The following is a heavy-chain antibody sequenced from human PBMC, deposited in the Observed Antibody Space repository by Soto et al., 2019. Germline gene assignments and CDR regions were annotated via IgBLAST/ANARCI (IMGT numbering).Heavy chain of an antibody. V-gene: IGHV4-31*03. CDR3: ARASRETTPGTSAYLLAY. Sequence: SETLSLTCTVYRGSIISGDYFWAWIRQHPGTGLERIGYLSKSWGSYDSPSLQSRLSLSVDTSQSLFSLKLTSVTAADTATYYGARASRETTPGTSAYLLAYRGQG. CDR2: LSKSWGS. J-gene: IGHJ4*02. CDR1: RGSIISGDYF. D-gene: IGHD4-17*01.